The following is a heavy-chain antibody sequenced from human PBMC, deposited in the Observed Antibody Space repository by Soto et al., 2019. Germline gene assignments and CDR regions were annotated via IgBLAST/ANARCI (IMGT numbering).Heavy chain of an antibody. CDR3: ARGKAPPYYGSGRNYYGMDV. Sequence: GASGPVSCQATGYTFPRYVIHWVRQPGGQGVEGMGWMNPNSGNTGYAQKFKGRVRMIRNTSISTDYMELSSLRSEDTAVYYCARGKAPPYYGSGRNYYGMDVWGQGTTVTVSS. D-gene: IGHD3-10*01. CDR1: GYTFPRYV. CDR2: MNPNSGNT. V-gene: IGHV1-8*01. J-gene: IGHJ6*02.